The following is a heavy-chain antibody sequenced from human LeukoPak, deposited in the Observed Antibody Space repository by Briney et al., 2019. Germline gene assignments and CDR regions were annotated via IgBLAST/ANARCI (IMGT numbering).Heavy chain of an antibody. CDR1: GYTFTSYD. CDR2: MNPNSGNT. Sequence: ASVKVSCKASGYTFTSYDINWVRQATGQGLEWMGLMNPNSGNTGYAQKFQGRVTMTRNTSISTAYMELSSLRSEDTAVYYCARALYTYGYYYYYYMDVWGKGTTVTVSS. D-gene: IGHD3-16*01. CDR3: ARALYTYGYYYYYYMDV. V-gene: IGHV1-8*01. J-gene: IGHJ6*03.